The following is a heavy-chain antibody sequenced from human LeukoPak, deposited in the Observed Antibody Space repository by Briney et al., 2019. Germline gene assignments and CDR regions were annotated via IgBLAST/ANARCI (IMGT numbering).Heavy chain of an antibody. CDR2: ISGSGGST. D-gene: IGHD3-9*01. V-gene: IGHV3-23*01. J-gene: IGHJ4*02. CDR3: ARDLRGEDYDILTGYPDGFDY. Sequence: GGSLRLSCAVSGITLSNYGMSWVRQAPGKGLEWVAGISGSGGSTYYADSVKGRFTISRDNAKNSLYLQMNSLRAEDTAVYYCARDLRGEDYDILTGYPDGFDYWGQGTLVTVSS. CDR1: GITLSNYG.